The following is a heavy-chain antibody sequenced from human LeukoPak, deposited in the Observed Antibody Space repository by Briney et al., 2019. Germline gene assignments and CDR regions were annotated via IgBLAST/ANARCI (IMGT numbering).Heavy chain of an antibody. J-gene: IGHJ4*02. CDR1: GFSLNTYS. Sequence: GGSLRLSCAASGFSLNTYSMNWVRQAPGKGLEWISYITSSRSTIYYADSVKGRFTISRDNSKNTLYLQMNSLRDEDTAVYYCAKHRFESGGYHSTDWGQGTLVTVSS. V-gene: IGHV3-48*02. CDR2: ITSSRSTI. CDR3: AKHRFESGGYHSTD. D-gene: IGHD3-22*01.